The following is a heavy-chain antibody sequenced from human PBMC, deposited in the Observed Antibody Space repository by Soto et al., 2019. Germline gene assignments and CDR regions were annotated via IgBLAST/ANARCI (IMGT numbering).Heavy chain of an antibody. D-gene: IGHD2-15*01. CDR2: IYHSGST. Sequence: SDTLSLTCAVSGGYISSSNWWSWVRQPPGKGLEWIGEIYHSGSTNYNPSLKSRVTISVDKSKNQFSLKLSSVTAADTAVYYCARAGRGYCSGGSCYSGLHGMDVWGQGTTVTV. CDR1: GGYISSSNW. V-gene: IGHV4-4*02. CDR3: ARAGRGYCSGGSCYSGLHGMDV. J-gene: IGHJ6*02.